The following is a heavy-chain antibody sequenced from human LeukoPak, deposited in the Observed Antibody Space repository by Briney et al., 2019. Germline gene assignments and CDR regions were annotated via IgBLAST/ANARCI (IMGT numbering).Heavy chain of an antibody. CDR1: GFTFSAYE. Sequence: PGGSLRLSCAASGFTFSAYEMNWVRQAPGRGLEWVSYISSSGNTIYHADSVKGRFTISRDNAKHSLYLQMNSLRAEDTAVYYCAQVTSSGTLGMDVWGQGAKVTASS. CDR3: AQVTSSGTLGMDV. D-gene: IGHD6-13*01. J-gene: IGHJ6*02. V-gene: IGHV3-48*03. CDR2: ISSSGNTI.